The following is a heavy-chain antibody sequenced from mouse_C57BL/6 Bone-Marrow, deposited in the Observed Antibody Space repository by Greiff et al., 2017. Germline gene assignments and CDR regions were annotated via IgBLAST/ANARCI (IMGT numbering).Heavy chain of an antibody. V-gene: IGHV1-59*01. D-gene: IGHD2-3*01. CDR3: ARRALYDY. CDR2: IDPSDSYT. Sequence: QVQLKQPGAELVRPGTSVKLSCKASGYTFTSYWMHWVKQRPGQGLEWIGVIDPSDSYTNYNQKFKGKATLTVDTSSSTAYMQLSSLTSEDSAVYYCARRALYDYWGQGTLVTVSA. J-gene: IGHJ3*01. CDR1: GYTFTSYW.